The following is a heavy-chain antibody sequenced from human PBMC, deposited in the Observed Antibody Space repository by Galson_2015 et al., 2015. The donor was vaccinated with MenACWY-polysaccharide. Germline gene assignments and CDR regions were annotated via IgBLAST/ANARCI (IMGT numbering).Heavy chain of an antibody. D-gene: IGHD6-13*01. V-gene: IGHV3-30*02. J-gene: IGHJ4*02. CDR2: IRNDGRK. CDR3: ARNPSRLDIAAASQ. CDR1: GFNFGGNG. Sequence: SLRLSCAGSGFNFGGNGLHWVRQAPGKGLEWVALIRNDGRKHYPDAVKGRFTISRDNSKNTLYLQMNSLRPEDTAVYYCARNPSRLDIAAASQWGQGALVSVSP.